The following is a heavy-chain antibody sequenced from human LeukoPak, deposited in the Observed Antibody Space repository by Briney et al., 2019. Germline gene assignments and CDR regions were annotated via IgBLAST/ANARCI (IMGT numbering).Heavy chain of an antibody. J-gene: IGHJ4*02. CDR1: GFTFSNYA. D-gene: IGHD1-1*01. CDR2: ISGSGGSS. Sequence: PGGSLRLSCAASGFTFSNYAMSWVRQAPGKGLEWVSGISGSGGSSYYADSVKGRFTISRDNAKNSLYLQMNTLRAEDTAVYYCARDHRYGGLFDYWGQGTLVTVSS. CDR3: ARDHRYGGLFDY. V-gene: IGHV3-23*01.